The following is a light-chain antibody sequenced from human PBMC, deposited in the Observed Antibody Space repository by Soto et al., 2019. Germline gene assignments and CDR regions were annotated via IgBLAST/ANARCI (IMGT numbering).Light chain of an antibody. Sequence: EIVLTQSPGTLSLSPGERATISCRASESVSDNYLAWYQQRSGQAPRLVIYGASSRASAVPDRFSGSGSGADFTLTISRLEPEDFAVYYCQQYGSSGTFGQGTKVDIK. CDR3: QQYGSSGT. CDR1: ESVSDNY. V-gene: IGKV3-20*01. CDR2: GAS. J-gene: IGKJ1*01.